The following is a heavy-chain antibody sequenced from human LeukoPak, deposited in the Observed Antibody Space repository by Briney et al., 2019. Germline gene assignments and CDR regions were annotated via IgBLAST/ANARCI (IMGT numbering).Heavy chain of an antibody. Sequence: GGSLRLSCEASEFTLNTIPMTWVRQAPGKGLEWVSYIGRTDNRVYYADSVKGRFTISRDTGKNSIYLHLTSLRADDTAIYYCARGLRVGFGELIGAFDLWGQGTVVTVSP. J-gene: IGHJ3*01. CDR3: ARGLRVGFGELIGAFDL. CDR1: EFTLNTIP. CDR2: IGRTDNRV. D-gene: IGHD3-16*01. V-gene: IGHV3-48*03.